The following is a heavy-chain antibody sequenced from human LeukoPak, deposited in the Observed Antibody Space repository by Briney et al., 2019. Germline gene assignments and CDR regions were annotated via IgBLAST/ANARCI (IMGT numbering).Heavy chain of an antibody. Sequence: SETLSLTCTVSGGPISSSGYYWGWIRQSPGKGLEWIGSIYFGGTTNYNPSLRSRVTISVDTSKNQFSLKLSSVTAADTAVYYCARRGVGAPIDYWGQGTLVTVSS. CDR1: GGPISSSGYY. CDR2: IYFGGTT. J-gene: IGHJ4*02. V-gene: IGHV4-39*01. D-gene: IGHD1-26*01. CDR3: ARRGVGAPIDY.